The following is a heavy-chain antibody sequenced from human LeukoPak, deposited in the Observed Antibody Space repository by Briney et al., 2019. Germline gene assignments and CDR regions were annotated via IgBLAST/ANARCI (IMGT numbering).Heavy chain of an antibody. V-gene: IGHV4-34*01. CDR3: ARHPYDYVWGSYRPRTLLYFDY. D-gene: IGHD3-16*02. CDR1: GGSFSGYY. CDR2: INHSGST. Sequence: SETLSLTCAVYGGSFSGYYWSWIRQPPGKGLEWIGEINHSGSTNYNPSLKSRVTISVDTSKNQFSLKLSSVTAADTAVYYCARHPYDYVWGSYRPRTLLYFDYWGQGTLVTVSS. J-gene: IGHJ4*02.